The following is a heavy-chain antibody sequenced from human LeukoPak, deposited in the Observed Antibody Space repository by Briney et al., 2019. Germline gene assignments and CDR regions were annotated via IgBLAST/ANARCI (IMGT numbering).Heavy chain of an antibody. CDR1: GGSISSYY. V-gene: IGHV4-59*12. D-gene: IGHD2-8*01. J-gene: IGHJ5*02. CDR2: IYYSGST. Sequence: PSETLSLTCTVSGGSISSYYWNWIRQPPGKGLEWIGYIYYSGSTNYNPSLKSRVTISVDTSKNQFSLRLSSVTAADTAVYYCARESNENWFDPWGQGTLVTVSS. CDR3: ARESNENWFDP.